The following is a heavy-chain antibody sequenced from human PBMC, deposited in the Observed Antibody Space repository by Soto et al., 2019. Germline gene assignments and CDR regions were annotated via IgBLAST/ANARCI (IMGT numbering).Heavy chain of an antibody. D-gene: IGHD3-22*01. CDR3: ARRLTYYYDSSGPIDY. J-gene: IGHJ4*02. CDR2: ISSSGSTI. V-gene: IGHV3-48*03. Sequence: SLRLSCASSGFTFSSYEMNWVRQAPGKGLEWVSYISSSGSTIYYADSVKGRFTISRDNAKNSLYLQMNSLRAEDTAVYYCARRLTYYYDSSGPIDYWGQGTLVTVSS. CDR1: GFTFSSYE.